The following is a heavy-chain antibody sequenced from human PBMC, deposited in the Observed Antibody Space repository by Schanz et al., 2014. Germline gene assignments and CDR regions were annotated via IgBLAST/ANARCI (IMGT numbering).Heavy chain of an antibody. CDR3: ARDSGWNALDI. CDR1: GFTFNNYG. D-gene: IGHD1-1*01. J-gene: IGHJ3*02. CDR2: IWYDGTDR. Sequence: QVQLVESGGGVVRPGRSLRLSCAASGFTFNNYGMHWVRQAPGKGLEWVAVIWYDGTDRYYADSVKGRFTISRDNSKNTLYLQLNSLRAEDTAVYYCARDSGWNALDIWGQGTVVTVSS. V-gene: IGHV3-33*01.